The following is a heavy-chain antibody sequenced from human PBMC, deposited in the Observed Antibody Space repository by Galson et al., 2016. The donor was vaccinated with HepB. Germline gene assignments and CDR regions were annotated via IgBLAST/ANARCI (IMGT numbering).Heavy chain of an antibody. CDR2: TDGSGGST. J-gene: IGHJ4*03. D-gene: IGHD1-1*01. CDR3: AKDRYWNRDFDY. V-gene: IGHV3-23*01. CDR1: GFTFSTYT. Sequence: SLRLSCAGSGFTFSTYTMSWVRQAPGKGLEWVSGTDGSGGSTYYADSVKGRFTISRDNSKSTMYLQMNSLKAEDTAIYYCAKDRYWNRDFDYWGKGTTVTVSS.